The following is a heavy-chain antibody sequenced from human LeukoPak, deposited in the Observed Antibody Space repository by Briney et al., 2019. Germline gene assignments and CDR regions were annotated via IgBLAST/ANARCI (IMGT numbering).Heavy chain of an antibody. CDR2: ISSSSSSN. CDR1: GFNFNDYY. V-gene: IGHV3-11*04. Sequence: GGSLRISCAASGFNFNDYYMSWIRQAPEEALEWLSYISSSSSSNYHADSVKGRFSISRDNAKNLLFLQMNSLRAEDTAVYYCARATGGVYHAFDIWGQGTMVTVSS. CDR3: ARATGGVYHAFDI. J-gene: IGHJ3*02. D-gene: IGHD6-13*01.